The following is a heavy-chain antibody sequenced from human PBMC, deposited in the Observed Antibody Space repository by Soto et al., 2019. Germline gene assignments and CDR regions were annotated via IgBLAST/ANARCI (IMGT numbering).Heavy chain of an antibody. Sequence: GSLRLSCVASGFIFRSYSMVWVRQAPGKGLEWISYIFATSTTIYYADSVKGRFTVSRDNAKNSLFLLINSLRAEDTAVYYCARDKDWAFDYWGQGT. D-gene: IGHD3-9*01. CDR1: GFIFRSYS. V-gene: IGHV3-48*04. J-gene: IGHJ4*02. CDR2: IFATSTTI. CDR3: ARDKDWAFDY.